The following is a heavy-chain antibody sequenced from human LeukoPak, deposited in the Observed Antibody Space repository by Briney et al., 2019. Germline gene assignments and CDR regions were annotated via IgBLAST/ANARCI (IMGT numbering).Heavy chain of an antibody. V-gene: IGHV4-59*01. Sequence: SETLSLTCTVSGGSISSYYWSWIRQPPGKGLEWIGYIYYSGSTNYNPSLKSRVTISVDTSKNQFSLKLSSVTAADTAVYYCARDYYDSSGYYPVYAFDIWGQGTMVTVSS. CDR3: ARDYYDSSGYYPVYAFDI. D-gene: IGHD3-22*01. CDR2: IYYSGST. CDR1: GGSISSYY. J-gene: IGHJ3*02.